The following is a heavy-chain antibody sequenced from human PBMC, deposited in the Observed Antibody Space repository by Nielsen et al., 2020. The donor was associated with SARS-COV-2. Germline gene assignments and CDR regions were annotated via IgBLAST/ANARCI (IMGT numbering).Heavy chain of an antibody. CDR3: QGGVTIFGVPQAV. V-gene: IGHV4-39*03. J-gene: IGHJ6*04. Sequence: SETLSLTCTVSGGSISSSSYYWGWIRQPPGKGLEWIGSIYYSGSTYYNPSLKSRVTISVDTSKNQFSLKLSSVTAADTAVYYCQGGVTIFGVPQAVWGKGTTVTVSS. D-gene: IGHD3-3*01. CDR2: IYYSGST. CDR1: GGSISSSSYY.